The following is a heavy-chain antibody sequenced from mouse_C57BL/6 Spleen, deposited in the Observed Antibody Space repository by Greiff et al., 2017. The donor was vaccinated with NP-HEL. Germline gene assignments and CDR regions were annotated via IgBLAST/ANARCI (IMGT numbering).Heavy chain of an antibody. Sequence: EVQLQQSGPELVKPGASVKISCKASGYTFTDYYMNWVKQSHGKSLEWIGDINPNNGGTSYNQKFKGKATLTVDKSSSTAYMELRSLTSEDSAVYYCASGTSYDDYDWFAYWGQGTMVTVSA. D-gene: IGHD2-4*01. J-gene: IGHJ3*01. CDR3: ASGTSYDDYDWFAY. V-gene: IGHV1-26*01. CDR2: INPNNGGT. CDR1: GYTFTDYY.